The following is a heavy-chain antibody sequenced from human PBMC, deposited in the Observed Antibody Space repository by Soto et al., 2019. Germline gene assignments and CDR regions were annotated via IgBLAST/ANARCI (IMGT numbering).Heavy chain of an antibody. CDR2: IYHSGST. Sequence: PSETLSLTCAVSGGSISSSNWWSWVRQPPGKGLEWIGEIYHSGSTNYNPSLKSRATISVDKSKNQFSLKLSSVTAADTAVYYCARAPGFQYYYYGMDVWGQGTTVTVPS. CDR1: GGSISSSNW. V-gene: IGHV4-4*02. CDR3: ARAPGFQYYYYGMDV. J-gene: IGHJ6*02.